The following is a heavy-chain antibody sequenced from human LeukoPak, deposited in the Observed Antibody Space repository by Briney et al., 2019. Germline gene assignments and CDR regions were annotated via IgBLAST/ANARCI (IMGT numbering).Heavy chain of an antibody. V-gene: IGHV3-23*01. Sequence: GGSLRLFCAASGFTFSNYGMSWVRQAAGKGLEWVAVIRGSGGGTYYADSVKGRFTISRDNSKNTVHLQMNSLRAEDTAVYYCVKARMPHCGTDCLESWGQGTLVTVSS. CDR3: VKARMPHCGTDCLES. J-gene: IGHJ4*02. CDR1: GFTFSNYG. CDR2: IRGSGGGT. D-gene: IGHD2-21*02.